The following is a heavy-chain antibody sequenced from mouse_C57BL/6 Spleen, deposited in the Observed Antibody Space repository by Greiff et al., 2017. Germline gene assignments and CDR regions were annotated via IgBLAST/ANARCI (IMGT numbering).Heavy chain of an antibody. J-gene: IGHJ3*01. CDR1: GYTFTSYW. CDR3: ARRGLRRAWFAY. D-gene: IGHD2-4*01. Sequence: QVQLQQPGAELVKPGASVKMSCKASGYTFTSYWMTWVKQRPGQGLEWIGDIYPGSGSTNYNEKFKSKATLTVDTSSSTAYMQLSSLTSEDSAVYCCARRGLRRAWFAYWGQGTLVTVSA. V-gene: IGHV1-55*01. CDR2: IYPGSGST.